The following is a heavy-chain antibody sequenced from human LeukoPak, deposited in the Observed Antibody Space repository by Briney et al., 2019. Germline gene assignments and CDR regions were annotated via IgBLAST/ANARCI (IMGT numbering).Heavy chain of an antibody. V-gene: IGHV3-13*04. CDR2: IGTAGDT. J-gene: IGHJ4*02. CDR1: GVTFSSYD. CDR3: ARGSGSSFDY. D-gene: IGHD1-26*01. Sequence: GGSLRLSCAASGVTFSSYDMNWVRQATGKGLEWVSAIGTAGDTYYPGSVKGRFTISRDNAKNSLYLQMNSLRDEDTAVYYCARGSGSSFDYWGQGTLVTVSS.